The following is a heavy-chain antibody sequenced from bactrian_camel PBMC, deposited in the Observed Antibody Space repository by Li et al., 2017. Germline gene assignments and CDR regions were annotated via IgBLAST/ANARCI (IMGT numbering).Heavy chain of an antibody. CDR2: IAGDGSI. D-gene: IGHD3*01. CDR1: GYTFSSGC. Sequence: HVQLVESGGGSVQAGGSLTLSCAASGYTFSSGCMVWFRQGAGLKREGVAAIAGDGSISYADSLKGRFTISKDSDENTLYLQMINVKPADTAMYYCAAEAGHDCYEVTKGGRDFGYWGQGTQVTVS. J-gene: IGHJ6*01. CDR3: AAEAGHDCYEVTKGGRDFGY. V-gene: IGHV3S53*01.